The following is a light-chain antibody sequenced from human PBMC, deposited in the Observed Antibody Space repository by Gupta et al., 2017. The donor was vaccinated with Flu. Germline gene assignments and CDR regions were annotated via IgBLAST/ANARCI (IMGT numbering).Light chain of an antibody. CDR1: QTVLYSSNNKNY. V-gene: IGKV4-1*01. CDR2: WAS. J-gene: IGKJ1*01. Sequence: SLGETATINGKASQTVLYSSNNKNYLAWYQQKPGQPPKLLIYWASTRESGVPDRFSGSGSGTDFTLTISSLQAEDVAVYYCQQYYSTPQTFGQGTKVEIK. CDR3: QQYYSTPQT.